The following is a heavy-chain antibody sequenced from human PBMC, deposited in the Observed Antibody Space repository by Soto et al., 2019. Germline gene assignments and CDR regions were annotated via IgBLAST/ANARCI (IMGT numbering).Heavy chain of an antibody. Sequence: QVQLVQSGAEVKKPGASVTVSCQASGYIFTSNYVHWVRQAPGQGLEWMGVINSNDGSATYAQRLQDRITVTRDTSTSTVYMELRSLTSDDTAMYFCARDHSDTYSGKSYCWFDPWGQGTLVTVSS. V-gene: IGHV1-46*03. CDR2: INSNDGSA. CDR3: ARDHSDTYSGKSYCWFDP. D-gene: IGHD1-26*01. CDR1: GYIFTSNY. J-gene: IGHJ5*02.